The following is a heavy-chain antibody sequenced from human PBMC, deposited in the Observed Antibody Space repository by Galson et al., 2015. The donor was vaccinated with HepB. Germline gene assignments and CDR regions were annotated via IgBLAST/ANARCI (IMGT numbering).Heavy chain of an antibody. V-gene: IGHV3-11*01. CDR2: IDSSGDNI. Sequence: SLRLSCAVSGFAFSDYYMSWIRQAPGKGPEWISYIDSSGDNIHYADAVKGRFTISRENANNSVSLQMHILRVDDTAVYYWARDGEESGPQSGRWYYGMDVWGQGTTVTVSS. CDR1: GFAFSDYY. J-gene: IGHJ6*02. CDR3: ARDGEESGPQSGRWYYGMDV. D-gene: IGHD4-23*01.